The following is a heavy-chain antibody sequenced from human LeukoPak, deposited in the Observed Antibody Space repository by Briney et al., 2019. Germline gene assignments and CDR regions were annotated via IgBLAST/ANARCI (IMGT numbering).Heavy chain of an antibody. Sequence: GGSLRLSCAASGFTFSSYSMNWVRQAPGKGLEWVSYISSSSSTIYNADSVKGRFTISRDNAKNSLYLQMNSLRAEDTAVYYCARDRWWYYYDSSGSYYFDYWGQGTLVTVSS. D-gene: IGHD3-22*01. CDR1: GFTFSSYS. CDR2: ISSSSSTI. J-gene: IGHJ4*02. V-gene: IGHV3-48*04. CDR3: ARDRWWYYYDSSGSYYFDY.